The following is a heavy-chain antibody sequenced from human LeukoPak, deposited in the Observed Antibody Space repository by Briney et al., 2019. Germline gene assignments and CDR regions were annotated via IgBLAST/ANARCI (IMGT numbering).Heavy chain of an antibody. D-gene: IGHD3-22*01. J-gene: IGHJ4*02. CDR3: ARGGGYYDSSGYYRGLNY. V-gene: IGHV1-8*02. CDR2: MNPNSGNT. Sequence: ASVKVSCKASGGTFSSYAINWVRQATGQGLEWMGWMNPNSGNTGYAQKFQGRVTMTRNTSISTAYMELSSLRSEDTAVYYCARGGGYYDSSGYYRGLNYWGQGTLVTVSS. CDR1: GGTFSSYA.